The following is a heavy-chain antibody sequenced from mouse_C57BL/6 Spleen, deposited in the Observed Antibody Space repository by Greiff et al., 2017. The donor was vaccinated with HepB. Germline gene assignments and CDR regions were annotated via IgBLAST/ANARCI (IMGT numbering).Heavy chain of an antibody. CDR2: IWSGGST. J-gene: IGHJ4*01. Sequence: VMLVESGPGLVQPSQSLSITCTVSGFSLTSYGVHWVRQSPGKGLEWLGVIWSGGSTDYNAAFISRLSISKDNSKSQVFFKMNSLQADDTAIYYCARNFGNGYDDYAMDYWGQGTSVTVSS. D-gene: IGHD2-2*01. CDR1: GFSLTSYG. V-gene: IGHV2-2*01. CDR3: ARNFGNGYDDYAMDY.